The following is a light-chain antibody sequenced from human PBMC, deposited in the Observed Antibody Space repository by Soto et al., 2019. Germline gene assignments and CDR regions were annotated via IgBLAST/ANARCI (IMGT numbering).Light chain of an antibody. J-gene: IGKJ1*01. Sequence: DIQMTQSPSSVSASVGDRVTISCRASQDISHWLAWYQQEPGKAPKLLIYAASSLQSGVPSRFSGSGSGTDFTLTISSLQPEDFATYFCQHANRFPWTFGQGTKVDIK. CDR2: AAS. V-gene: IGKV1-12*01. CDR1: QDISHW. CDR3: QHANRFPWT.